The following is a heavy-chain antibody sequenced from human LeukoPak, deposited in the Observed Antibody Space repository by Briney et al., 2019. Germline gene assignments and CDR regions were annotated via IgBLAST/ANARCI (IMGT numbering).Heavy chain of an antibody. Sequence: ASVKVSCKASGYTFTSYYMHWVRQAPGQGLEWMGWINPNSGGTNYAQKFQGRVTMTRDTSISTAYMELSRLRSDDTAVYYCARDSHDILTGYYPPFDYWGQGTLVTVSS. CDR3: ARDSHDILTGYYPPFDY. D-gene: IGHD3-9*01. V-gene: IGHV1-2*02. CDR1: GYTFTSYY. CDR2: INPNSGGT. J-gene: IGHJ4*02.